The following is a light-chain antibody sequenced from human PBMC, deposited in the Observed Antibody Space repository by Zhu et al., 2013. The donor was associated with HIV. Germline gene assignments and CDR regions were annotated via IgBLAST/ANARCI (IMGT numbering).Light chain of an antibody. CDR2: DAS. CDR1: QSVSNS. J-gene: IGKJ4*01. CDR3: QQRSNWLS. V-gene: IGKV3-11*01. Sequence: EIVLTQSPGTLSLSPGERATLSCRASQSVSNSLAWYQQKPGQGPRLLIYDASSRATGVPIRFSGSGSGTDFTLTISSLEPEDSAIYYCQQRSNWLSFGGGTKVEI.